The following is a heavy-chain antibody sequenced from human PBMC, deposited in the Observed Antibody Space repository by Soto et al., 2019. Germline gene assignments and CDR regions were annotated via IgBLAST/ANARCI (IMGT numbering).Heavy chain of an antibody. CDR2: IYYSGST. Sequence: SETLSLTCTVSGGSISSSSYYWGWIRQPPGKGLEWIGSIYYSGSTYYNPSLKSRVTISVDTSKNQFSLKLSSVTAADTAVYYCASHSPWFDPWGQGTLVTVSS. J-gene: IGHJ5*02. V-gene: IGHV4-39*01. CDR3: ASHSPWFDP. CDR1: GGSISSSSYY.